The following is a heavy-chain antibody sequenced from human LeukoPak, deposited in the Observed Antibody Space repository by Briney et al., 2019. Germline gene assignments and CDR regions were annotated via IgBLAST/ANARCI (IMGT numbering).Heavy chain of an antibody. V-gene: IGHV1-18*01. D-gene: IGHD6-19*01. CDR1: GYTFTSYG. J-gene: IGHJ6*02. Sequence: GASVKVSCKASGYTFTSYGISWVRQAPGQGLEWMGWISAYNGNTNNAQKLQGRVTMTTDTSTSTAYMELRSLRSDDTAVYYCARDQDQWLVLYYYGMDVWGQGTTVTVSS. CDR3: ARDQDQWLVLYYYGMDV. CDR2: ISAYNGNT.